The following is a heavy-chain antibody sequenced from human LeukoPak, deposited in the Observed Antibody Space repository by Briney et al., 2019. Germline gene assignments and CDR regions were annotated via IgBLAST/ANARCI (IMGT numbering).Heavy chain of an antibody. D-gene: IGHD5-18*01. V-gene: IGHV4-39*01. CDR1: GGSIISSTYY. CDR2: IYYSGST. J-gene: IGHJ4*02. Sequence: SETLSLTCSVSGGSIISSTYYWGWIRQPPGKGLEWIGTIYYSGSTYFNPSLKSRVTISVDTSKNQFSLKLSSVTAADTAIYYCARVSSYGDRYYFDCWGQGTLVTVSS. CDR3: ARVSSYGDRYYFDC.